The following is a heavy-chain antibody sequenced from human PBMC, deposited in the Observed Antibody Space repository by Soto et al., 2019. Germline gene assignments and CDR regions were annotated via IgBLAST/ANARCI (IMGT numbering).Heavy chain of an antibody. J-gene: IGHJ4*02. CDR1: GGSISSSSYY. D-gene: IGHD6-13*01. Sequence: SETLSLTCTVSGGSISSSSYYWGWIRQPPGKGLEWIGSIYYSGSTYYNPSLKSRVTISVDTSKNQFSLKLSSVTAADTAVYYCATAGSSSGWGPTFDYWGQGTLVTVSS. CDR2: IYYSGST. V-gene: IGHV4-39*07. CDR3: ATAGSSSGWGPTFDY.